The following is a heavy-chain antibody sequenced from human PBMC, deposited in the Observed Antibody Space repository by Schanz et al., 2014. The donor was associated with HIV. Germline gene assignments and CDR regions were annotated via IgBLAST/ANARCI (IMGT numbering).Heavy chain of an antibody. CDR3: AKSRGDSWPYGMDV. CDR2: VYIGDST. V-gene: IGHV3-53*02. J-gene: IGHJ6*02. CDR1: GFTISSNY. D-gene: IGHD4-17*01. Sequence: EVQLVETGGGLIQPGGSLRLSCAVSGFTISSNYMSWVRQAPGKGLEWVSVVYIGDSTFYANSVKGRFTISRDNSENTLYLQMTSLRAEDTAVYYCAKSRGDSWPYGMDVWGQGTTVTVSS.